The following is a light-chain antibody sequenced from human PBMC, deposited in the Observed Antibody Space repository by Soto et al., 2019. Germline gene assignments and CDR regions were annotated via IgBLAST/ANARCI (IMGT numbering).Light chain of an antibody. J-gene: IGKJ1*01. CDR2: AAS. CDR3: QESDSTLLR. Sequence: DIKITHSPSSLTATKGDRVTITCRASQSISSYLNWYQQKPGKAPKLLIYAASSLQSGVPSRFSGSGSGTDFTLTISSLQAEDVATYYCQESDSTLLRFGQGAKVDTK. CDR1: QSISSY. V-gene: IGKV1-39*01.